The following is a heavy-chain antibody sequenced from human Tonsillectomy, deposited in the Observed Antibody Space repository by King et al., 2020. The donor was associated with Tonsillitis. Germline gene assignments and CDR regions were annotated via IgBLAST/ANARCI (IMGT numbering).Heavy chain of an antibody. V-gene: IGHV3-74*01. CDR1: GFTFSRYG. J-gene: IGHJ4*02. CDR3: ARDNGADY. Sequence: VQLVESGGGLVQPGGALRLSCEAPGFTFSRYGMNWVRQAPGKGLGWVSRIDSDGGSTNYADSVRGRFAISRDNAKNTLFLQMDFLRAEDTAVYYCARDNGADYWGQGTLVTVSS. CDR2: IDSDGGST. D-gene: IGHD3-10*01.